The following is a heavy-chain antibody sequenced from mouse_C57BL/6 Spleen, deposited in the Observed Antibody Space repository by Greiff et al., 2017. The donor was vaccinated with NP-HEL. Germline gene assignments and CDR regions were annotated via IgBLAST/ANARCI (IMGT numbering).Heavy chain of an antibody. Sequence: QVQLKQSGAELVRPGASVTLSCKASGYTFTDYEMHWVKQTPVLGLEWIGAIDPETGGTAYNQKFKGKAILTADKSSSTAYMELRSLTSEDSAVYYCTRRGGTMITSYYFDYWGQGTTLTVSS. D-gene: IGHD2-4*01. CDR3: TRRGGTMITSYYFDY. V-gene: IGHV1-15*01. CDR2: IDPETGGT. J-gene: IGHJ2*01. CDR1: GYTFTDYE.